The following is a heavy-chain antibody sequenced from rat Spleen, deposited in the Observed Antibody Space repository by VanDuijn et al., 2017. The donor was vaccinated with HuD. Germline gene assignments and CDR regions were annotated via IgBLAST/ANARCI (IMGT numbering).Heavy chain of an antibody. CDR3: ARLGGLWRGIYGIMDV. D-gene: IGHD1-12*01. J-gene: IGHJ2*01. CDR2: ITNASGGT. CDR1: GFTFNYYW. Sequence: EVQLVESGGGLVQPGRSLKLSCITSGFTFNYYWMTWIRQAPGKGLEWVASITNASGGTHYPDSVKGRFTISRDNAKSTLYLQMNDLRSEDTATYYCARLGGLWRGIYGIMDVWGQGVMVTVSS. V-gene: IGHV5-31*01.